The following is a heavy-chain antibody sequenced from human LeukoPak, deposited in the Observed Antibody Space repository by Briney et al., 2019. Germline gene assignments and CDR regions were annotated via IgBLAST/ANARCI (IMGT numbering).Heavy chain of an antibody. CDR3: ASGINTCSGGSCYSDYYYGMDV. D-gene: IGHD2-15*01. Sequence: GASVEVSCKASGYTFTSYGISWVRQAPGQGLEWMGWISAYNGNTNYAQKLQGRVTMTTDTSTSTAYMELRSLRSDDTAVYYCASGINTCSGGSCYSDYYYGMDVWGQGTTVTVSS. CDR2: ISAYNGNT. V-gene: IGHV1-18*01. CDR1: GYTFTSYG. J-gene: IGHJ6*02.